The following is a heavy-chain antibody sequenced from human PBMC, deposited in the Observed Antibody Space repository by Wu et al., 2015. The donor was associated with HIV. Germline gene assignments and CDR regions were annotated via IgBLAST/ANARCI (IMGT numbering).Heavy chain of an antibody. Sequence: QVQLVQSGAEVKKPGASVKVSCKASGYTFTSYYMHWVRQATGQGLEWMGWMNPNSGSAVSVQKFQGRVTFTRNTSTRTAYMELSDLRSEDTAVYYCARARNSYFDMDVWGKGTTVIVSS. J-gene: IGHJ6*03. CDR1: GYTFTSYY. CDR3: ARARNSYFDMDV. CDR2: MNPNSGSA. V-gene: IGHV1-8*03.